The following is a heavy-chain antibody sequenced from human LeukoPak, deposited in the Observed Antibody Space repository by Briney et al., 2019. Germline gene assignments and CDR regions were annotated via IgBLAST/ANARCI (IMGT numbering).Heavy chain of an antibody. CDR2: ISSDGSNK. CDR1: GFTFSSFA. J-gene: IGHJ4*02. V-gene: IGHV3-30-3*01. Sequence: GGSLRLSCVASGFTFSSFAIHWVRQAPGKGLEWVSVISSDGSNKYYGDSVKGRFTISRDNSKNTVYLQMNSLRAEDTAVYYCARNALLDYWGQGTLVTVSS. D-gene: IGHD3-16*01. CDR3: ARNALLDY.